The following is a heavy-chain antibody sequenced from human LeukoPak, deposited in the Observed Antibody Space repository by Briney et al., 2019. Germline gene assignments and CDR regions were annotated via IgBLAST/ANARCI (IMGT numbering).Heavy chain of an antibody. CDR2: ISYGGSNK. D-gene: IGHD3-22*01. V-gene: IGHV3-30-3*01. CDR1: GFTFSSYS. Sequence: WRSLTLTCAASGFTFSSYSMHWVRQAPGKGLEWVADISYGGSNKYYADSVKGRFTISRDNSPHTLYLQMNSLSAEDTAVYYCARALCEGRYYGVFDIWGQGTMVTVSS. CDR3: ARALCEGRYYGVFDI. J-gene: IGHJ3*02.